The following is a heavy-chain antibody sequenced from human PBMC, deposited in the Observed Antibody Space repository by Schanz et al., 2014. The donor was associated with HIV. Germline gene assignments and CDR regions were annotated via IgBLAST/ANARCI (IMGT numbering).Heavy chain of an antibody. D-gene: IGHD7-27*01. CDR3: ARDTLGTVYFFDY. J-gene: IGHJ4*02. Sequence: QVQLVQSGAEVKKPGSSVKVFCRASGYTFSDHYMHWVRQAPGQGLEWVGGVIPAFGTANYAQKFRGRVTITVDESTSTAYMELSSLRSEDTAVYYCARDTLGTVYFFDYWGQGTLITVSS. CDR1: GYTFSDHY. CDR2: VIPAFGTA. V-gene: IGHV1-69*01.